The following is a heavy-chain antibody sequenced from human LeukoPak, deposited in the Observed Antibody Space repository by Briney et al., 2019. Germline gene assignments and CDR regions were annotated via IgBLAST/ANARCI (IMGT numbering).Heavy chain of an antibody. V-gene: IGHV1-2*02. CDR3: ARERVQLWLRDAFDI. Sequence: ASVKVSCKASGYTFTGYYMHWVRQSPGQGLECRGGINPNSGGTNYAQKFQGRVTMTRDTSISTAYMELSRLRSDDTAVYYCARERVQLWLRDAFDIWGQGTMVTVSS. D-gene: IGHD5-18*01. J-gene: IGHJ3*02. CDR1: GYTFTGYY. CDR2: INPNSGGT.